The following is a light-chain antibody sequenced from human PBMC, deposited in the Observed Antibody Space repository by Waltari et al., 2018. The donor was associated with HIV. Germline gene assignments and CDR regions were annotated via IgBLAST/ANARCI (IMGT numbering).Light chain of an antibody. CDR3: TTWDDSLNAWV. Sequence: QSVLPQPPPASGTPGQRGPIPCSGTISNIGNNTVHWYQQPPRTAPTRAIYSDNQRPSGVPGRFSGSKSGTSASLAISGLQSEDEADYYCTTWDDSLNAWVFGGGTKVTVL. CDR2: SDN. CDR1: ISNIGNNT. J-gene: IGLJ3*02. V-gene: IGLV1-44*01.